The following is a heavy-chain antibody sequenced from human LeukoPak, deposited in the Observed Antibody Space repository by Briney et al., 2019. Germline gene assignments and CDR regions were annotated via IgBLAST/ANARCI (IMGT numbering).Heavy chain of an antibody. V-gene: IGHV3-7*01. CDR1: GFTFSNYW. CDR3: ARRSGRMYYFDY. CDR2: IKQDGSEK. J-gene: IGHJ4*02. D-gene: IGHD6-19*01. Sequence: GGSLRLSCAASGFTFSNYWMSWVRQAPGKGLEWVANIKQDGSEKYYVDSVKGRFTISRDNAKNTLYLQMNSLRAEDTAVYYCARRSGRMYYFDYWGQGTLVTVSS.